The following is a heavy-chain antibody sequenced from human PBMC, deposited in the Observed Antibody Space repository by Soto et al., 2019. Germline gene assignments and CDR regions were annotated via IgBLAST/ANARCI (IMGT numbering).Heavy chain of an antibody. J-gene: IGHJ4*02. Sequence: QVQLVQSGAEVKKPGASVKVSCKASGYTFTGYYMHWVRQAPGQGLEWMGWINPNSGGTNYAQKFQGWVTMTRDTSISTAYMELSRLRSDDTAVSYCARGRDDYVWGSYRLDYWGQGTLVTVSS. D-gene: IGHD3-16*02. V-gene: IGHV1-2*04. CDR1: GYTFTGYY. CDR2: INPNSGGT. CDR3: ARGRDDYVWGSYRLDY.